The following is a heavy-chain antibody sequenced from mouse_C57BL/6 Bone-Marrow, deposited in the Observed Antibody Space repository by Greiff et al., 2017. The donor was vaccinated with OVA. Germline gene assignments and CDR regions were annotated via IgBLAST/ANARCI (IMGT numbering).Heavy chain of an antibody. CDR2: FYPGSGST. J-gene: IGHJ4*01. CDR1: GYTFTEYT. Sequence: VKLMESGAELVKPGASVKLSCKASGYTFTEYTIHWVKQRSGQGLAWIGWFYPGSGSTKYNEKVKDKATLTADKSSSTVYIELSRLTSEDSAFYFFARHDVVDAMDYWGQGTSVTVSS. V-gene: IGHV1-62-2*01. CDR3: ARHDVVDAMDY.